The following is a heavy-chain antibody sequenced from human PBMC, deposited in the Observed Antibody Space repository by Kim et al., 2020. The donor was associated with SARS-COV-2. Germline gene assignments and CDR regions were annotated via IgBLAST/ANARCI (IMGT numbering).Heavy chain of an antibody. CDR2: IIPIFGTA. D-gene: IGHD5-12*01. V-gene: IGHV1-69*13. CDR1: GGTFSSYA. J-gene: IGHJ6*02. Sequence: SVKVSCKASGGTFSSYAISWVRQAPGQGLEWMGGIIPIFGTANYAQKFQGRVTITADESTSTAYMELSSLRSEDTAVYYCARDKCGDIVATTYYYYGMDVWGQGTTVTVSS. CDR3: ARDKCGDIVATTYYYYGMDV.